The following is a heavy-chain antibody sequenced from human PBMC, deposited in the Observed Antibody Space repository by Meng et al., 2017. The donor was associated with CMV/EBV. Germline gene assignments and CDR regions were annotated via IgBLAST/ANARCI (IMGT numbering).Heavy chain of an antibody. Sequence: QVQLVQSGAEVKKPGSSVKVSCKASGGTFSSYAISWGRQAPGQGLEWMGGIIPIFGTANYAQKFQGRVTITADESTSTAYMELSSLRSEDTAVYYCARRGSYYGSGSYYNWFDPWGQGTLVTVSS. CDR1: GGTFSSYA. CDR2: IIPIFGTA. CDR3: ARRGSYYGSGSYYNWFDP. D-gene: IGHD3-10*01. J-gene: IGHJ5*02. V-gene: IGHV1-69*12.